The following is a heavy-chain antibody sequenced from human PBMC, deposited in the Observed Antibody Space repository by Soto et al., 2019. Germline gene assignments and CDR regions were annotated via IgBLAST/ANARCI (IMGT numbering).Heavy chain of an antibody. CDR3: PRPPPGPPPRWDV. D-gene: IGHD3-10*01. CDR2: IYYTGST. V-gene: IGHV4-30-2*01. J-gene: IGHJ6*02. CDR1: GGSMSRGGQS. Sequence: QVVLQESGPGLVKPSQTLSLTCAVSGGSMSRGGQSWSWIRQPPGKGLEWIGFIYYTGSTYYNPSPKSRVTLSVDRSKNHSPLTLPSVPPADTAMYYCPRPPPGPPPRWDVWGQGTTATVSS.